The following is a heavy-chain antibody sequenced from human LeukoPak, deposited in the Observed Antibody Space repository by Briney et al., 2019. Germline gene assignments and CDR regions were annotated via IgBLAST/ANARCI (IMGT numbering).Heavy chain of an antibody. V-gene: IGHV3-21*01. Sequence: GGSLRLSCAASGFTFSSYSMNWVRQAPGKGLEWVSSISSSSYIYYADSVKGRFTISRDNAKNSLYLQMNSLRAEDTAVYYCARRRSGSYYFDYWGQGTLVTVSS. J-gene: IGHJ4*02. CDR2: ISSSSYI. CDR3: ARRRSGSYYFDY. CDR1: GFTFSSYS. D-gene: IGHD1-26*01.